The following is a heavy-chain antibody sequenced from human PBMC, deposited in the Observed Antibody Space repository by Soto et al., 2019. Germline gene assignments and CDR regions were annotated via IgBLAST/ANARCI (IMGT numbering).Heavy chain of an antibody. D-gene: IGHD2-21*02. V-gene: IGHV4-31*03. CDR3: ARGAAVTARWFDP. Sequence: SEALSLTCNVSGDSINRGGFYWSWIRQHPEKGLEWIGYIYYSGSSYYNPSLQSRVTMSIDTTKNQFPLRLTSVTAADTAVYFCARGAAVTARWFDPWGQGTPVTVS. CDR1: GDSINRGGFY. CDR2: IYYSGSS. J-gene: IGHJ5*02.